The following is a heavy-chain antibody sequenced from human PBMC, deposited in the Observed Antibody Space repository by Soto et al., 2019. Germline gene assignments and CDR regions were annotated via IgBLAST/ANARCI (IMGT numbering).Heavy chain of an antibody. D-gene: IGHD6-6*01. J-gene: IGHJ6*03. CDR1: GFTLSGSA. V-gene: IGHV3-64*01. Sequence: EVQLAESGGGLAQPGGSLRLSCAASGFTLSGSAMDWVRQAPGKGLEYVSGISSNGVGTYYANSVQGRFTISRDNSKNTVYLQMGSLRPEDMAVYYCARRARPDFYYMDVWGKGTTFTFSS. CDR2: ISSNGVGT. CDR3: ARRARPDFYYMDV.